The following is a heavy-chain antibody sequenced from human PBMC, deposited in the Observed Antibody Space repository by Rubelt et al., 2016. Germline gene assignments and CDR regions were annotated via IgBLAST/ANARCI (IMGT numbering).Heavy chain of an antibody. Sequence: GRSLRLSCAASGFTFSSYGMHWVRQAPGKGLEWVGRIRSKANSYATAYAASVKGRLTISRDDSKKTAYLQMNSLKTEDTAVYYCARVAYCGGDCYFYGMDVWGQGTTVTVSS. D-gene: IGHD2-21*01. CDR1: GFTFSSYG. CDR3: ARVAYCGGDCYFYGMDV. CDR2: IRSKANSYAT. V-gene: IGHV3-73*01. J-gene: IGHJ6*02.